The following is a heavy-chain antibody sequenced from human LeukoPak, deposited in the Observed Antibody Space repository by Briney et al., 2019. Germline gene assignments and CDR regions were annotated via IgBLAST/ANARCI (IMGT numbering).Heavy chain of an antibody. D-gene: IGHD3-22*01. V-gene: IGHV3-23*01. CDR2: ISGSGGST. CDR1: GFTFSSYA. CDR3: AKVNYDGSTYSLLALDY. Sequence: GGSLRLSCAASGFTFSSYAMSWVRQAPGKGLEWVSAISGSGGSTYYADSVKGRFTISRDNSKNTLYLQMNSLRAEDTAVYYCAKVNYDGSTYSLLALDYWGQGTLVTVSS. J-gene: IGHJ4*02.